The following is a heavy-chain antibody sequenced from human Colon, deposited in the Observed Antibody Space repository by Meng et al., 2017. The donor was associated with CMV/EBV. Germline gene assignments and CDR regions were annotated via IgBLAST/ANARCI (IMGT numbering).Heavy chain of an antibody. V-gene: IGHV4-4*01. J-gene: IGHJ5*01. CDR3: ARRAGWFDS. CDR2: VYQTGST. Sequence: LSLTCTVSGDSLSLLKWWSWVRQPPGKGLEWIGEVYQTGSTTYNESLKSRIMITVDKSKNQFSLQLHSVTAADTAVYFCARRAGWFDSWGQGTLVTVSS. CDR1: GDSLSLLKW.